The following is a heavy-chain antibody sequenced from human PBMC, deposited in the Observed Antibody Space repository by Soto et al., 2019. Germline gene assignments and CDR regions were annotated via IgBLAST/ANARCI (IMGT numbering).Heavy chain of an antibody. D-gene: IGHD2-2*01. CDR3: ARVAPGCSSTSCLSYFDY. CDR2: IIPIFGTA. Sequence: GASVKVSCKASGGTFSSYAISWVRQAPGQGLEWMGGIIPIFGTANYAQKFQGRVTITADESTSTAYMELSSLRSEDTAVYYCARVAPGCSSTSCLSYFDYWGQGTLVTVSS. J-gene: IGHJ4*02. V-gene: IGHV1-69*13. CDR1: GGTFSSYA.